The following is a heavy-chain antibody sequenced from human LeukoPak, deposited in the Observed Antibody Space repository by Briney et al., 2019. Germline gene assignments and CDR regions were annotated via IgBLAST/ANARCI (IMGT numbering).Heavy chain of an antibody. CDR3: ARDSEGPMDV. V-gene: IGHV3-33*01. D-gene: IGHD3-10*01. CDR2: IWYDGSNK. Sequence: GGSLRLSCAASGFTFSSYGMHWVRQAPGTGLEWVAVIWYDGSNKYYADSVKGRFTISRDNSKNTLYLQMNSLRAEDTAVYYCARDSEGPMDVWGKGTTVTVSS. CDR1: GFTFSSYG. J-gene: IGHJ6*03.